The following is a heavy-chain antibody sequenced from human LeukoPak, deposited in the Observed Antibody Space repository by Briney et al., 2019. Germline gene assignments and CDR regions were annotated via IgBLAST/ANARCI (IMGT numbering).Heavy chain of an antibody. CDR1: GGSISSGDYY. CDR2: IYYGGST. V-gene: IGHV4-30-4*01. J-gene: IGHJ4*02. D-gene: IGHD3-16*02. Sequence: SQTLSLTCTVSGGSISSGDYYWSWIRQPPGKGLEWIGYIYYGGSTYYNPSLKSRVTISVDTPKNQFSLKLSSVTAADTAVYYCARVGYDYAWGSYRYGILDYWGQGTLVTVSS. CDR3: ARVGYDYAWGSYRYGILDY.